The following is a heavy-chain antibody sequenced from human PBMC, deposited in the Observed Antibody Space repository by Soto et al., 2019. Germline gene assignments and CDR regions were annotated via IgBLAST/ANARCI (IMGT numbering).Heavy chain of an antibody. J-gene: IGHJ5*02. CDR1: GYPFTGYW. D-gene: IGHD1-1*01. Sequence: ASVKVSCKASGYPFTGYWMHWVRQAPGQGLEWMGRINPNTGGTSYAQKFQGRVSMTRDTSIRTAYMELSRLGSDDTAVYYCATDSSPTAENWNDEYNWFDPWGEGTLVTVAA. CDR2: INPNTGGT. V-gene: IGHV1-2*06. CDR3: ATDSSPTAENWNDEYNWFDP.